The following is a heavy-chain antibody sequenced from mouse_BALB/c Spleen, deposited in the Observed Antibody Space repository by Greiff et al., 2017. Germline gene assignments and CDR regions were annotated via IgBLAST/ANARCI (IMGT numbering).Heavy chain of an antibody. CDR3: ARGSNYYGSSPWFAY. V-gene: IGHV3-6*02. CDR1: GYSITSGYY. J-gene: IGHJ3*01. D-gene: IGHD1-1*01. Sequence: EVKLLESGPGLVKPSQSLSLTCSVTGYSITSGYYWNWIRQFPGNKLEWMGYISYDGSNNYNPSLKNRISITRDTSKNQFFLKLNSVTTEDTATYYCARGSNYYGSSPWFAYWGQGTLVTVSA. CDR2: ISYDGSN.